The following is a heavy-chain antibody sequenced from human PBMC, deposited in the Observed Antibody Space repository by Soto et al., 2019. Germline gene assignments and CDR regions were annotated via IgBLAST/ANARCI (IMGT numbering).Heavy chain of an antibody. V-gene: IGHV3-30*18. CDR1: GFTFISYG. Sequence: QVQLVESGGCVVQPGRSLRLSCAASGFTFISYGMHWVRQAPGKGLEWVAVISYDGSKKYYGDSVKGRFTISRDNSKKTLDLQTNSLRAADTAVYYCVKDQSLIQSSLDPEAFDIWGQGTMVTVSS. CDR2: ISYDGSKK. CDR3: VKDQSLIQSSLDPEAFDI. D-gene: IGHD3-16*02. J-gene: IGHJ3*02.